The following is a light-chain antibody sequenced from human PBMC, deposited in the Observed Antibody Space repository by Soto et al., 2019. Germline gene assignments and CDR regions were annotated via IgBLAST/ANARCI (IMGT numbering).Light chain of an antibody. Sequence: DIPMTQSPSSLSASVGDRVPITCQASQAIRNYLHWYQQKPGKDPNLLIYDASNVKTEVQSRCSGSGSVTDFAFTISSLQPEDIATYYCQHSDHLPPLSFGGGTKVEIK. CDR2: DAS. CDR3: QHSDHLPPLS. J-gene: IGKJ4*01. V-gene: IGKV1-33*01. CDR1: QAIRNY.